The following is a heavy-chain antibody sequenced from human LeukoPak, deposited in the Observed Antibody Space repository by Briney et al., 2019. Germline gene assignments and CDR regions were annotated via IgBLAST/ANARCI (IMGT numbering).Heavy chain of an antibody. V-gene: IGHV3-30*03. D-gene: IGHD3-22*01. Sequence: GGSLRLSCAASGFTFSSYGMHWVRRAPGKGLEWVAVISYDGSNKYYADSVKGRFTISRDNSKNTLYLQMNSLRAEDTAVYYCATADSSGYGIDYWGQGTLVTVSS. CDR1: GFTFSSYG. CDR3: ATADSSGYGIDY. CDR2: ISYDGSNK. J-gene: IGHJ4*02.